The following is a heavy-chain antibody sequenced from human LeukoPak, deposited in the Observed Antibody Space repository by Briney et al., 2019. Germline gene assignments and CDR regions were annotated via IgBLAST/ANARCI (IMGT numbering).Heavy chain of an antibody. J-gene: IGHJ4*02. V-gene: IGHV4-38-2*02. CDR1: GYSISSGYY. CDR3: ARVRDTSGYYYSFFDY. CDR2: IYYSGNT. Sequence: SETLSLTCTVSGYSISSGYYWAWIRQHPGKGLEWIGSIYYSGNTYYNPALRSRVTISVDTSKNQFSLKLSSVTAAETAVYFCARVRDTSGYYYSFFDYWGQGTLATVSS. D-gene: IGHD3-22*01.